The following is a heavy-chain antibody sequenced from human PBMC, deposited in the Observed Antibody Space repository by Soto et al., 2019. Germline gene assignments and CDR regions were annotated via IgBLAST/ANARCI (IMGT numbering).Heavy chain of an antibody. CDR3: ARRLFSSTWPSYFDY. J-gene: IGHJ4*02. Sequence: SYTLELRCSASRDSITSTCYYWGWKRQPSGKGLEWIGCIHYSGSTYYNPSLRSRVTSSVETSKNQFSLKVSSVTDADTAVYFCARRLFSSTWPSYFDYLGEGTLVTGSS. D-gene: IGHD6-13*01. V-gene: IGHV4-39*01. CDR1: RDSITSTCYY. CDR2: IHYSGST.